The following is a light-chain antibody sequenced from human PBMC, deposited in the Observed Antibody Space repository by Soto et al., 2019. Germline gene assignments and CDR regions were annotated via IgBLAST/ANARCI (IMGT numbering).Light chain of an antibody. CDR3: CSYAGSYTVV. CDR1: SSDVGGYNY. J-gene: IGLJ2*01. CDR2: DVS. Sequence: QSALTQPRSVSGSPGQSVNISSTGTSSDVGGYNYVSWYQQHPGKAPKLMIYDVSKRPSGVPDRFSGSKSGNTASLTISGLQAEDEADYYCCSYAGSYTVVFGGGTKLTVL. V-gene: IGLV2-11*01.